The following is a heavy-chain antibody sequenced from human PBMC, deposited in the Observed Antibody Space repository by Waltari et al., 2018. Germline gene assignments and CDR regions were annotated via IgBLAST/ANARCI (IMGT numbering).Heavy chain of an antibody. D-gene: IGHD2-15*01. Sequence: QVQLQESGPGLVTPSETLSLTCTVSGGSISSYYWSWIRQPPGKGLEWIGYIYYSGSTNYNPSLKSRVTISVDTSKNQFSLKLSSVTAADTAVYYCARVDPFTPQNWFDPWGQGTLVTVSS. CDR3: ARVDPFTPQNWFDP. CDR1: GGSISSYY. CDR2: IYYSGST. J-gene: IGHJ5*02. V-gene: IGHV4-59*01.